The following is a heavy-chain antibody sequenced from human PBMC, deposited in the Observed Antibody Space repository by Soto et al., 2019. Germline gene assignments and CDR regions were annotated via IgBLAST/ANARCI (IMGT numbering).Heavy chain of an antibody. J-gene: IGHJ4*02. CDR2: IYHSGST. CDR3: ARFPNYYDSSGHFDY. CDR1: GGSISSGGYS. V-gene: IGHV4-30-2*05. Sequence: PSETLSLTCAVSGGSISSGGYSWSWIRQPPGKGLEWIGYIYHSGSTYYYPSLKSRVTISVDRSKNQFSLKLSSVTAADTAVYYCARFPNYYDSSGHFDYWGQGTLVTVSS. D-gene: IGHD3-22*01.